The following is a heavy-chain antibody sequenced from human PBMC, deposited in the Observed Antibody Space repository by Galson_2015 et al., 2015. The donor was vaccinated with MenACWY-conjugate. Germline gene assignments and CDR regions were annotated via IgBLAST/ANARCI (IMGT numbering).Heavy chain of an antibody. V-gene: IGHV6-1*01. J-gene: IGHJ4*02. CDR2: GSSGSQWST. CDR3: ARDPDAPYISAFLRIFDY. Sequence: CAISGDSVSSGSGTWNWFRHSPSRGLEWLGRGSSGSQWSTDYAPSVRGRVTIRPDTSKNQVSLQRNSVTPEDTAVYYCARDPDAPYISAFLRIFDYWGQGTLAIVSS. D-gene: IGHD1-1*01. CDR1: GDSVSSGSGT.